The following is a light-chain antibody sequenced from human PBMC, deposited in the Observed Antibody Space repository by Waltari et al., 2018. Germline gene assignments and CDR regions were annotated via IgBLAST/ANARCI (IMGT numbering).Light chain of an antibody. V-gene: IGKV2-30*02. Sequence: DVVMAQSPLSLPVTLGQPAPISCRSSHNPVHRDGNTNLNWFQQRPGQSPRRLMYKVSKRDSGVPDRFSGSGSGTDFTLKISRVEAEDVGVYYCMQGSHWPRTFGQGTKLEI. CDR2: KVS. CDR1: HNPVHRDGNTN. CDR3: MQGSHWPRT. J-gene: IGKJ2*01.